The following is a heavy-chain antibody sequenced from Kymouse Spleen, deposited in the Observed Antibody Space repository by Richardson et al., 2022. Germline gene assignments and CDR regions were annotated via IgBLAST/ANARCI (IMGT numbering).Heavy chain of an antibody. V-gene: IGHV3-15*01. CDR3: TMDTGYYYGMDV. CDR1: GFTFSNAW. D-gene: IGHD5-18,IGHD5-18*01. Sequence: EVQLVESGGGLVKPGGSLRLSCAASGFTFSNAWMSWVRQAPGKGLEWVGRIKSKTDGGTTDYAAPVKGRFTISRDDSKNTLYLQMNSLKTEDTAVYYCTMDTGYYYGMDVWGQGTTVTVSS. CDR2: IKSKTDGGTT. J-gene: IGHJ6*02.